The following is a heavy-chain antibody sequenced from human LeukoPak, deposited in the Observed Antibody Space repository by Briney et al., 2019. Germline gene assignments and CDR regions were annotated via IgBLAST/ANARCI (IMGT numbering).Heavy chain of an antibody. Sequence: GGSLRLSCAASGFTFSSYWVSWVRQAPGKGLEWVANIKQDGSESYYVDSVKGRFTISRDNAKNSLYLQMDSLRAEDTAIYYCARGCSGGSCYESKFDPWGQGTLVTVSS. D-gene: IGHD2-15*01. V-gene: IGHV3-7*01. J-gene: IGHJ5*02. CDR1: GFTFSSYW. CDR2: IKQDGSES. CDR3: ARGCSGGSCYESKFDP.